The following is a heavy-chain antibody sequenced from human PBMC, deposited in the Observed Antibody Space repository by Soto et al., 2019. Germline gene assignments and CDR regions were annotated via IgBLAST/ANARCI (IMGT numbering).Heavy chain of an antibody. J-gene: IGHJ4*02. CDR3: ARSFTKSRRGGVALGI. D-gene: IGHD3-3*01. V-gene: IGHV1-69*01. CDR2: IIPIDGST. Sequence: QVQLVQSGAEVKKPGSSVKVSCTTSGGTINSFAINWVRQAPGQGLEWMGGIIPIDGSTKYAENFQGRLTISADASTSTAYMDLSSLRSEDTAVYYCARSFTKSRRGGVALGIWGQGTLLTVSP. CDR1: GGTINSFA.